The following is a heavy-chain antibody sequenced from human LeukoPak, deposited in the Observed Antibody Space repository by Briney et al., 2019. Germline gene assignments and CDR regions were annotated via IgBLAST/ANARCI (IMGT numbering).Heavy chain of an antibody. J-gene: IGHJ4*02. CDR1: GGSISRGSYY. CDR2: IYTSGST. CDR3: ARESVTMVRGASVQVDY. V-gene: IGHV4-61*02. Sequence: SQTLSLTCTVSGGSISRGSYYWSWIRQPAGKGLEWIGRIYTSGSTNYNPSLKSRVTISVDTSKNQFSLKLSSVTAADTAVYYCARESVTMVRGASVQVDYWGQGTLVTVSS. D-gene: IGHD3-10*01.